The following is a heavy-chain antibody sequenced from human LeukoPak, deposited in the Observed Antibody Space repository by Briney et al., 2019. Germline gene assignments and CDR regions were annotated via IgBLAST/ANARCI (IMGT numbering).Heavy chain of an antibody. J-gene: IGHJ4*02. CDR2: ITADSGTT. CDR3: ASRDYFDY. Sequence: GGSLRLSCAVSGFTFSTKSMNWVRQAPGKGLEWVSYITADSGTTYYADSVKGRFTIPRDNAKNSLYLQMNSLRDEDTAVYYCASRDYFDYWGQGTLATVSS. CDR1: GFTFSTKS. V-gene: IGHV3-48*02.